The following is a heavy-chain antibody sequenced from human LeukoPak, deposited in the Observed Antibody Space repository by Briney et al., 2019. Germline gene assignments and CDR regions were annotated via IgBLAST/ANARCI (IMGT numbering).Heavy chain of an antibody. Sequence: ASVKVSCKASGYTFTGYYMHWVRQAPGQGLEWMGRINPNSGGTNYAQKFQGRVTMTRDTSISTAYMELSRLRSDDTAVYYCARDLYYYDSSGYYYDGGSFSFDYWGQGTPVTVSS. J-gene: IGHJ4*02. CDR2: INPNSGGT. CDR1: GYTFTGYY. D-gene: IGHD3-22*01. V-gene: IGHV1-2*06. CDR3: ARDLYYYDSSGYYYDGGSFSFDY.